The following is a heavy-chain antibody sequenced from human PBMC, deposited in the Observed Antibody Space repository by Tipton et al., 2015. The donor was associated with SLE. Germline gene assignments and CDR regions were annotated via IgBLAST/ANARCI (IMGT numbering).Heavy chain of an antibody. D-gene: IGHD6-13*01. CDR3: ARHRMMDSSSWAYYFDY. V-gene: IGHV4-59*01. Sequence: TLSLTCSVSGDSIRNYYWTWIRQPPGKGLEWMGYFYYSGSTNYNPSLKGRLTLSLDTSKSQFSLKLTSVTAADTAVYYCARHRMMDSSSWAYYFDYWGQGTLVTVSS. CDR2: FYYSGST. J-gene: IGHJ4*02. CDR1: GDSIRNYY.